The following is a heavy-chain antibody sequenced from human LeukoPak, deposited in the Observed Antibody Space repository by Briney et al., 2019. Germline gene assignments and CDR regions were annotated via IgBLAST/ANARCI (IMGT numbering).Heavy chain of an antibody. Sequence: GGSLRLSCAASGFTFSSYAMSWVRQAPGKGLEWVSAISGSGGSTYYADSVKGRFTISRDNSKNTLYLQMNSLRAEDTAVYYCAITRGPALGYFDYWGQGTLVTVSS. CDR2: ISGSGGST. D-gene: IGHD7-27*01. V-gene: IGHV3-23*01. CDR1: GFTFSSYA. CDR3: AITRGPALGYFDY. J-gene: IGHJ4*02.